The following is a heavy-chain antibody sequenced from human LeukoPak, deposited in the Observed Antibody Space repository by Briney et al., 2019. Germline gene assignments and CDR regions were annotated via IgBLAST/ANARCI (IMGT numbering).Heavy chain of an antibody. CDR3: ASLVVPGAYDAFDI. D-gene: IGHD2-2*01. V-gene: IGHV3-20*04. CDR2: INWNGGST. J-gene: IGHJ3*02. Sequence: GGSLRLSCAASGFTFDDYGMSWVRQTPGKGLEWVSGINWNGGSTGYGDSVKGRFTISRDNAKNSLYLQMNSLRAEDTALYYCASLVVPGAYDAFDIWGQGTMVTVSS. CDR1: GFTFDDYG.